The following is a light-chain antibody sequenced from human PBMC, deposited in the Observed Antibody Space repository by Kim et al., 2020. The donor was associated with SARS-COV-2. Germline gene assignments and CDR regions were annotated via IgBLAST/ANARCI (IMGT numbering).Light chain of an antibody. CDR2: QDS. CDR1: KLGDKY. CDR3: QAWDSSTNVV. J-gene: IGLJ2*01. Sequence: VSPGQTASITCSGDKLGDKYACWYQQKPGQSPVPVIYQDSKRPSGIPERFSGSNSGNTATLTISGTQAMDEADYYCQAWDSSTNVVFGGGTQLTVL. V-gene: IGLV3-1*01.